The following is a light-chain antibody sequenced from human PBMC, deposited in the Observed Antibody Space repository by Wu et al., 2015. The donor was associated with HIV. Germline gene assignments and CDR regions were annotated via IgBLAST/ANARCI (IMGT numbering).Light chain of an antibody. CDR2: CTP. V-gene: IGKV1-27*01. Sequence: KPRETYLRYLDLCCTPLVNQGSRSRFSGSGSGTDFTLTISSLQPEDVATYYCQKYNTAPWTFGQGTKVEMK. J-gene: IGKJ1*01. CDR3: QKYNTAPWT.